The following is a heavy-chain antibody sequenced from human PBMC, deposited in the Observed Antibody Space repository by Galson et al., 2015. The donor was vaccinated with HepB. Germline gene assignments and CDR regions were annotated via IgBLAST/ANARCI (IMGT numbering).Heavy chain of an antibody. J-gene: IGHJ4*02. Sequence: SLRLSCAASGFTFSSYAMHWVRQAPGKGLEWVAVISYDGSNKYYADSVKGRFTISRDNSKNTLYLQMNSLRAEDTAVYYCARDLRYFDWLLPTEYYFDYWGQGTLVTVSS. V-gene: IGHV3-30*04. D-gene: IGHD3-9*01. CDR2: ISYDGSNK. CDR3: ARDLRYFDWLLPTEYYFDY. CDR1: GFTFSSYA.